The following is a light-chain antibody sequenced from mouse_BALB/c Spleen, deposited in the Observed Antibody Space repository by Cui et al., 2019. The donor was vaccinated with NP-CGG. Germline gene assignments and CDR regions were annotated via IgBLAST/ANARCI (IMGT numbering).Light chain of an antibody. V-gene: IGLV1*01. Sequence: QAVLTQASALTPSPGETVTLTCRSSTGAVTTSNYANWVQEKPDHLFTGLIGGTNNRVPGVPARFSGSLIGDKAALTITGAQTEDEAIYFCALWYSNHWVFGGGTKLTVL. CDR2: GTN. CDR1: TGAVTTSNY. J-gene: IGLJ1*01. CDR3: ALWYSNHWV.